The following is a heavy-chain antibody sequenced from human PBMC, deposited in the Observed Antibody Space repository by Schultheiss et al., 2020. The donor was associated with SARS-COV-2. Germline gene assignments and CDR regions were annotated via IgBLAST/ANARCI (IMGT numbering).Heavy chain of an antibody. CDR2: IYYSGST. Sequence: SETLSLTCTVSGGSISSYYWGWIRQPPGKGLEWIGSIYYSGSTYYNPSLKSRVTISVDTSKNQFSLKLSSVTAADTAVYYCARVHSSGWYYFDYWGQGTLVTVSS. CDR3: ARVHSSGWYYFDY. J-gene: IGHJ4*02. D-gene: IGHD6-19*01. V-gene: IGHV4-39*01. CDR1: GGSISSYY.